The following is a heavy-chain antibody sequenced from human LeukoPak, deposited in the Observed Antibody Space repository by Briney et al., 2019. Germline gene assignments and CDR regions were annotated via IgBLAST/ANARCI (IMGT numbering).Heavy chain of an antibody. CDR1: GFTFTISA. CDR2: IVVGSGKT. V-gene: IGHV1-58*02. D-gene: IGHD3-22*01. J-gene: IGHJ4*02. CDR3: AAALHYYDSSGLDY. Sequence: AVKVSFKAAGFTFTISAMQWVGQARGQRGEGIGWIVVGSGKTNYSQKFQERETITRDMSTSTAYMELSSLRSEDTAVYYCAAALHYYDSSGLDYWGQGTLVTVSS.